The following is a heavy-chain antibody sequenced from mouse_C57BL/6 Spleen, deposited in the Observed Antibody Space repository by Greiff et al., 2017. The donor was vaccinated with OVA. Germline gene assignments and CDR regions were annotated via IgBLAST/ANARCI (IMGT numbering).Heavy chain of an antibody. V-gene: IGHV1-26*01. J-gene: IGHJ3*01. CDR1: GYTFTDYY. CDR3: ARSKGSSYKFAY. Sequence: VQLQQSGPELVKPGASVKISCKASGYTFTDYYMNWVKQSHGKSLEWIGDINPNNGGTSYNQKFKGKATLTVDKSSSTAYMELRSLTSEDSAVYYCARSKGSSYKFAYWGQGTLVTVSA. CDR2: INPNNGGT. D-gene: IGHD1-1*01.